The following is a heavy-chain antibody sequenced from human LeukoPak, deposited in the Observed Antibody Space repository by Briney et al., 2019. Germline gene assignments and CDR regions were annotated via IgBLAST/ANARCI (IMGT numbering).Heavy chain of an antibody. CDR3: IRDIREADF. CDR2: ICGDGSVT. V-gene: IGHV3-74*01. CDR1: GFTFSNYC. Sequence: GGSLRLSCAASGFTFSNYCFHWARQAPGKGLMWVSRICGDGSVTDYADSVKGRFTISRDNARNMVCLQMDSLTVEDTAVYFCIRDIREADFWGQGTLVTVSS. D-gene: IGHD1-26*01. J-gene: IGHJ4*02.